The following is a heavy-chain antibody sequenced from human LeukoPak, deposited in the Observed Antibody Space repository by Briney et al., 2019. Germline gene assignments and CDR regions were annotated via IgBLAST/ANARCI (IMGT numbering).Heavy chain of an antibody. D-gene: IGHD4-23*01. J-gene: IGHJ5*02. CDR3: ARGFPDYAGSLRCYP. CDR1: GYSFTSYW. Sequence: GESLKISCKGSGYSFTSYWIGWVRQMPGKGLEWMGRIDPSDSYTKYSPSFQGHVTISADKSISTAYLQWSSLKDSDSAMYYCARGFPDYAGSLRCYPGGQETLVTVS. CDR2: IDPSDSYT. V-gene: IGHV5-10-1*01.